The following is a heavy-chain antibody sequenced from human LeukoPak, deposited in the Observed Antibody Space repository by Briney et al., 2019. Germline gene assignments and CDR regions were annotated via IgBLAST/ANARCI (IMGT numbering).Heavy chain of an antibody. CDR1: GFTFSSYW. CDR3: ARSTIVGVVTRAYYGMDV. D-gene: IGHD3-3*01. J-gene: IGHJ6*02. V-gene: IGHV3-74*01. CDR2: INSDGSST. Sequence: PGGSLRLSCAASGFTFSSYWMHWVRQAPGKGLVWVSRINSDGSSTSYADSVKGRFTISRDNAKNTLYLQMNSLRAEDTAVYHCARSTIVGVVTRAYYGMDVWGQGTTVTVSS.